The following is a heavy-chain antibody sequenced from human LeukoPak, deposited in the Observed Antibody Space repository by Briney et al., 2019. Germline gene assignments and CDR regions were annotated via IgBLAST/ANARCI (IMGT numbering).Heavy chain of an antibody. CDR2: IIPIFGTA. Sequence: ASVKVSCKASGGTFSSYAISWVRQAPGQGLEWMGGIIPIFGTANYAQKFQGRVTITADESTSTAYMELSSLRPEDTAVYYCARPKYYYGSGSYVYFDYWGQGTLVTVSS. CDR3: ARPKYYYGSGSYVYFDY. CDR1: GGTFSSYA. D-gene: IGHD3-10*01. V-gene: IGHV1-69*13. J-gene: IGHJ4*02.